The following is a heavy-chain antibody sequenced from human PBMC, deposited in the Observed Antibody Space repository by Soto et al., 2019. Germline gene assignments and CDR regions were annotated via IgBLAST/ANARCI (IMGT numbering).Heavy chain of an antibody. Sequence: QAQLVESGGGVVQPGRSLRLSCAASGFAFSSYGMHWVRQAPGTGLERVAVISYDGSLQHYADSVKGRFTISRDNSKNMVLLQMSSLRAEDTAVYYCVSDRGYGHASVPYPCGQGPLVSVSS. CDR1: GFAFSSYG. J-gene: IGHJ5*02. V-gene: IGHV3-30*03. CDR2: ISYDGSLQ. D-gene: IGHD5-18*01. CDR3: VSDRGYGHASVPYP.